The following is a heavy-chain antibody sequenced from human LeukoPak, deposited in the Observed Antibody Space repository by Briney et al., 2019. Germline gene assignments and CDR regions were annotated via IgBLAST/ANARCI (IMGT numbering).Heavy chain of an antibody. V-gene: IGHV4-4*07. CDR2: IYTSGST. CDR3: AGARSESMELWTFDY. CDR1: GGSISSYY. Sequence: PSETLSLTCTVSGGSISSYYWSWIRQPAGKGLEWIGRIYTSGSTNYNPSLKSRVTMSVDTSKNQFSLKLSSVTAADTAVYYCAGARSESMELWTFDYWGQGTLVTVSS. D-gene: IGHD5-18*01. J-gene: IGHJ4*02.